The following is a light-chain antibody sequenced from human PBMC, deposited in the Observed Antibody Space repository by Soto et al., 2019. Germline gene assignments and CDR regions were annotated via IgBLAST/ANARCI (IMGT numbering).Light chain of an antibody. Sequence: EIVLTQSPGTLSLSPGERATLSCRTSRSDRNTYLAGYQQKPGQAPRLLIYGASSRATGIPDRFRGSGSGTYFTLTIIRLEPEDFAVYYCQQYGASPPVYAFGQGTKLLIK. CDR3: QQYGASPPVYA. CDR2: GAS. J-gene: IGKJ2*01. V-gene: IGKV3-20*01. CDR1: RSDRNTY.